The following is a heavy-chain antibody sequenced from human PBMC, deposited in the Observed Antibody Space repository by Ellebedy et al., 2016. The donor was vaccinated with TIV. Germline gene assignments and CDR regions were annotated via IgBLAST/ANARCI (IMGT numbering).Heavy chain of an antibody. CDR3: ARWWGHSIYDILTGYDHYFDY. CDR1: GYSFTSYW. CDR2: IYPGDSDA. J-gene: IGHJ4*02. V-gene: IGHV5-51*01. D-gene: IGHD3-9*01. Sequence: GESLKISXKGSGYSFTSYWIGWVRQMPGKGLEWMGIIYPGDSDARYSPSFQGQVTISADKSISTAYLQWSSLKASDTAMYYCARWWGHSIYDILTGYDHYFDYWGQGTLVTVSS.